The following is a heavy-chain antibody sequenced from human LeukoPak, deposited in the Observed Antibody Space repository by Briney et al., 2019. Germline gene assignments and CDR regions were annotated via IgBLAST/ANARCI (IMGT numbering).Heavy chain of an antibody. Sequence: GGSLRLSCAASGFTFNTFSMNWVRQAPGKGLEWVSYISSSSSAIYYADSVKGRFTISRDNAKNSLYLQMNSLRAEDTAVYYYARGGDYSNYVPFDYWGQGTLVTVSS. V-gene: IGHV3-48*01. CDR1: GFTFNTFS. CDR3: ARGGDYSNYVPFDY. J-gene: IGHJ4*02. D-gene: IGHD4-11*01. CDR2: ISSSSSAI.